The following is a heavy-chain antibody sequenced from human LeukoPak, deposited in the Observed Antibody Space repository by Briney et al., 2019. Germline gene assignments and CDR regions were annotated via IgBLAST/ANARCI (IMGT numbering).Heavy chain of an antibody. J-gene: IGHJ4*02. D-gene: IGHD1-14*01. CDR1: GFTFSSYW. CDR3: ARDNPQGYFDY. Sequence: GGSLRLSCAASGFTFSSYWMSWVRQAPGKGLEWVANIKQDGSDKYYVDSVKGRFTISRDNAKNSLYLQMNSLRAEDTAVYYCARDNPQGYFDYWGQGTPVTVSS. CDR2: IKQDGSDK. V-gene: IGHV3-7*05.